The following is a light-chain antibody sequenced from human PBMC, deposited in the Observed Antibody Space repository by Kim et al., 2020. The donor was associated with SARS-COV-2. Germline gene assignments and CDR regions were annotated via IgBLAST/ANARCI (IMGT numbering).Light chain of an antibody. J-gene: IGLJ2*01. CDR3: AAWDDGLNGVL. CDR2: SNN. CDR1: SSKIGTNN. Sequence: GQRIIISCSGRSSKIGTNNVNWYQQLPGTAPRLLIYSNNERPSGVPDRFSGSRSGTSASLAISGLQSEDEADYYCAAWDDGLNGVLFGGGTQLTVL. V-gene: IGLV1-44*01.